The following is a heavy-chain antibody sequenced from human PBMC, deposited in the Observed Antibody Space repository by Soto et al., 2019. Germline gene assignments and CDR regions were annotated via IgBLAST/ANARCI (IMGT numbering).Heavy chain of an antibody. V-gene: IGHV1-69*01. D-gene: IGHD1-26*01. CDR1: GGTFSSYA. Sequence: QVQLVQSGAEVKKPGSSVKVSCKASGGTFSSYAISWVRQAPGQGLEWMGWIIPIFGTANYAQKFQGRVTITADESTSTAYMELSSLRSEDTAVYYCARDHISGSHYLAWFDPWGQGTLVTVSS. CDR3: ARDHISGSHYLAWFDP. CDR2: IIPIFGTA. J-gene: IGHJ5*02.